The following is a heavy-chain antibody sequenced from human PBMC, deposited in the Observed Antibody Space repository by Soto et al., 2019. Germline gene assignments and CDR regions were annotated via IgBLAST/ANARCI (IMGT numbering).Heavy chain of an antibody. CDR3: ATGGAVAGTSTTFDY. V-gene: IGHV1-24*01. J-gene: IGHJ4*02. CDR1: GYTRTELS. D-gene: IGHD6-19*01. Sequence: ASVKVSCKVSGYTRTELSMHWVLQSAVKGLDWMGGFDPEDGETIYAQKFQGRVTMTEDTSTDTAYMELSSLRSEDTAVYYCATGGAVAGTSTTFDYWGQGTLVTVSS. CDR2: FDPEDGET.